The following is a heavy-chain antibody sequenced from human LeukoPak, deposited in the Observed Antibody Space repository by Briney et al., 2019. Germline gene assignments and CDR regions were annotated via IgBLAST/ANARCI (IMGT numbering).Heavy chain of an antibody. J-gene: IGHJ6*02. D-gene: IGHD5-18*01. CDR2: IKRDGSEK. CDR1: GFTFSTYW. CDR3: APMAADTAMVGMDV. Sequence: PGGSLRLSCAASGFTFSTYWMTWVRQAPGKGPEWVANIKRDGSEKYYVDSVKGRFTISRDNAKNSLYLHMNSLRAADTAVYYCAPMAADTAMVGMDVWGQGTEVTVSS. V-gene: IGHV3-7*05.